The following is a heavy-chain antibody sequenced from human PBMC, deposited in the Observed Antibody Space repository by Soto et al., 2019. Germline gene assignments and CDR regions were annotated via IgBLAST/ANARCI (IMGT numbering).Heavy chain of an antibody. Sequence: QVQLVQSGAEVKKPWSSVKVSCKASGGTFNIYTISWLRQAPGQGLEWMGRIIPIPGIANYAQKFQGRVTITADKSTSTAYMELSSLRSEDTAVYYCASKYGGNSAWGPGTLVTVSS. CDR2: IIPIPGIA. CDR1: GGTFNIYT. J-gene: IGHJ4*02. D-gene: IGHD2-21*02. CDR3: ASKYGGNSA. V-gene: IGHV1-69*02.